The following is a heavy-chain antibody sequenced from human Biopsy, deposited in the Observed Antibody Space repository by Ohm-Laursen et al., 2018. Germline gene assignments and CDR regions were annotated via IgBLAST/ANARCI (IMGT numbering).Heavy chain of an antibody. V-gene: IGHV1-2*02. CDR2: INPKSGDT. D-gene: IGHD2-2*01. Sequence: VASVKVSCKPSGYTFTAFSVHWLRQAPGQGLEWMGWINPKSGDTDYPQNFQGRVSMTRDTSISTAYMDLSRLRSDDTAVYYCARGRRHCSGTCSRWYFDLWGRGTLVTVSS. J-gene: IGHJ2*01. CDR1: GYTFTAFS. CDR3: ARGRRHCSGTCSRWYFDL.